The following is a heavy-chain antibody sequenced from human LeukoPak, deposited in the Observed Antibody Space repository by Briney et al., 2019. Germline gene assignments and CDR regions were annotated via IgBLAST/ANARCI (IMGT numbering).Heavy chain of an antibody. D-gene: IGHD3-3*01. CDR1: GYTLTELS. V-gene: IGHV1-24*01. CDR3: ATVQRGFLEWSRGENAFDI. Sequence: ASVKVSCKVSGYTLTELSMHWVRQAPGKGLEWMGGFDPEDGETIYAQKFQGRVTMTEDTSTDTAYMELSSLRSEDTAVYYCATVQRGFLEWSRGENAFDIWGQGTMVTVSS. CDR2: FDPEDGET. J-gene: IGHJ3*02.